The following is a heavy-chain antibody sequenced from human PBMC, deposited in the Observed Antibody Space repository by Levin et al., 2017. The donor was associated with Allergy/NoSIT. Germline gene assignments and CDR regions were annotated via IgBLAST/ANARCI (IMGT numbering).Heavy chain of an antibody. V-gene: IGHV3-15*07. CDR1: GFTFTNAW. Sequence: GGSLRLSCVGSGFTFTNAWMNWVRQAPGKGLEWVGRIKSKTNSGTTDYAAPVKGRFTISRDDSKNTLYLQMNSLKTEDTAVYHCATDVGHDRTDYLGAFDTWGQGTMVTVS. CDR2: IKSKTNSGTT. J-gene: IGHJ3*02. CDR3: ATDVGHDRTDYLGAFDT. D-gene: IGHD4/OR15-4a*01.